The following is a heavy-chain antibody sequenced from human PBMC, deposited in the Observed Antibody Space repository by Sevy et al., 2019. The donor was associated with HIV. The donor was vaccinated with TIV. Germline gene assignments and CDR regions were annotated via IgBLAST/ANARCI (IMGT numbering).Heavy chain of an antibody. V-gene: IGHV3-7*03. CDR2: IKKDGSEK. D-gene: IGHD2-2*01. J-gene: IGHJ6*02. CDR1: GFTFSTYW. Sequence: GGALRLSCAASGFTFSTYWMSWVRQAPGKGLEWVANIKKDGSEKYYVDSVKGRFTISRDNAKSSLYLKMKSLRAEDTAVYYCARDCSSTSCLWGLDVWGQGTTVTVSS. CDR3: ARDCSSTSCLWGLDV.